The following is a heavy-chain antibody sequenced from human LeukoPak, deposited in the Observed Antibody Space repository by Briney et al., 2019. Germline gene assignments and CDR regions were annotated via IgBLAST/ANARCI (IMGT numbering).Heavy chain of an antibody. CDR2: IYYSGST. J-gene: IGHJ6*02. D-gene: IGHD3-10*01. V-gene: IGHV4-59*01. CDR3: ARAIRGVIGYYFYAMDV. Sequence: SETLSLTCTDSGGSISTYYWSWIRQPPGKGLEWIGYIYYSGSTNYNPSLKSRVTISVDTSTNQFSLKLSSVTAADTAMYYCARAIRGVIGYYFYAMDVWGQGTTVTVSS. CDR1: GGSISTYY.